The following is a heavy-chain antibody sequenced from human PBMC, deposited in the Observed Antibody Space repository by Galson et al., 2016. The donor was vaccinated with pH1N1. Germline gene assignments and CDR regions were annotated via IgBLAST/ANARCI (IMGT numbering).Heavy chain of an antibody. CDR3: ARGRFGGGPNYYGVDV. CDR2: ISHSGST. Sequence: TLSLTCVVSDYPLTGGGTSWAWIRQSPGKGLEWIGDISHSGSTSRNPSLKSRLTLSVDTANNQFSLKLNSVTAADTAVYYCARGRFGGGPNYYGVDVWGQGTTVTVSS. CDR1: DYPLTGGGTS. D-gene: IGHD3-10*01. J-gene: IGHJ6*02. V-gene: IGHV4-31*11.